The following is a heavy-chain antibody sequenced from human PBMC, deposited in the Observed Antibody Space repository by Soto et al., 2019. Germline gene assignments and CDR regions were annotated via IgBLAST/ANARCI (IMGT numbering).Heavy chain of an antibody. D-gene: IGHD6-13*01. CDR1: GGYISSGGYY. V-gene: IGHV4-31*03. J-gene: IGHJ4*02. CDR3: ARVPYISSWFCPYFDY. CDR2: IYYSGST. Sequence: PLEPMSHPCTVSGGYISSGGYYWSWKRKHPGKGLEWIGYIYYSGSTYYNPSLKSRVTISVDTSKNQFSLKLSSVTAADSAVYYCARVPYISSWFCPYFDYWVQGTLVTVSS.